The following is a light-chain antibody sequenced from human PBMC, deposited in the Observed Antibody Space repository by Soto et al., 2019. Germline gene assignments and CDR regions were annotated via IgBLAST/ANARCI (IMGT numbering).Light chain of an antibody. J-gene: IGKJ1*01. CDR3: QHYNNWPPWT. CDR2: RTS. Sequence: EIVMTQSPATLSVSLGERATLSCRASQSVSSNLAWYQQKPGQAPRLLIYRTSTRATGVPARFSGSGSGTEFTRTISSLQSEDFAFYYCQHYNNWPPWTFGQGTKVEIK. CDR1: QSVSSN. V-gene: IGKV3-15*01.